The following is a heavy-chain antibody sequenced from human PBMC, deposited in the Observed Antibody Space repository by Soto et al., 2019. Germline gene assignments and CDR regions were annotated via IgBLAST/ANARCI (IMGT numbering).Heavy chain of an antibody. D-gene: IGHD3-10*01. CDR3: ARGSLTMDV. CDR2: IFPSGNT. J-gene: IGHJ6*02. V-gene: IGHV4-4*07. Sequence: SETLSLTCTISGGSINNYYWSWIRQPAGKGLEWIGRIFPSGNTNYNPSLKSRVIMSVDTSKNQFSLNLNSVTAADTAVYYCARGSLTMDVWGQGTMVTV. CDR1: GGSINNYY.